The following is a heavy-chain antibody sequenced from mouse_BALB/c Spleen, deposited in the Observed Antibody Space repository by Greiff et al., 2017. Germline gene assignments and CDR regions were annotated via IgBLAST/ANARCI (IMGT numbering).Heavy chain of an antibody. V-gene: IGHV1-80*01. CDR2: IYPGDGDT. J-gene: IGHJ2*01. Sequence: VKLMESGAELVRPGSSVKISCKASGYAFSSYWMNWVKQRPGQGLEWIGQIYPGDGDTNYNGKFKGKATLTADKSSSTAYMQLSSLTSEDSAVYFCARSMDSSGFDYWGQGTTLTVSS. D-gene: IGHD3-2*01. CDR3: ARSMDSSGFDY. CDR1: GYAFSSYW.